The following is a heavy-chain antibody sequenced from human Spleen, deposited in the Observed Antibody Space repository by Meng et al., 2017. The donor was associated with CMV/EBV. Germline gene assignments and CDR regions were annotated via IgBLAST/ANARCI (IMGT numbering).Heavy chain of an antibody. D-gene: IGHD3-22*01. Sequence: ASVKVSCKASGYTFTSYGISWVRQAPGQGLEWMGWISPYNGDTNYAQKLQGRVTMTTDTSTSTAYMELMSLRSDDTAVYYCARDLHAHYYDSSGYLGDAFDIWGQGTMVTVSS. CDR3: ARDLHAHYYDSSGYLGDAFDI. J-gene: IGHJ3*02. V-gene: IGHV1-18*01. CDR2: ISPYNGDT. CDR1: GYTFTSYG.